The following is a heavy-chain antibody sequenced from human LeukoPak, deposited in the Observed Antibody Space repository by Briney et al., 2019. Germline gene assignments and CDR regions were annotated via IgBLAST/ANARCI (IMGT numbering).Heavy chain of an antibody. J-gene: IGHJ5*02. CDR1: GYTFTSYG. Sequence: ASVKVSCKASGYTFTSYGISWVRQAPGQGLEWMGWISAYNGNTNYAQKLQGRVTMTTDTSTSTAYMELRSLRSDDTAVYYCARDPSGSYYKWFDPWGQGTLVTVSS. CDR2: ISAYNGNT. CDR3: ARDPSGSYYKWFDP. D-gene: IGHD1-26*01. V-gene: IGHV1-18*01.